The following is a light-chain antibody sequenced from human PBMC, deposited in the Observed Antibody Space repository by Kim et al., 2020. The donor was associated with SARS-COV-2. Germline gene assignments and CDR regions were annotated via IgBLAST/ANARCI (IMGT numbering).Light chain of an antibody. CDR1: KLGDKY. V-gene: IGLV3-1*01. CDR3: QAWDSSTAV. J-gene: IGLJ2*01. CDR2: QDS. Sequence: VSPGQQASITCSGDKLGDKYACWYQQKPGQSPVLVIYQDSKRPSGIPERFSGSNSGNTATLTISGTQAMDEADYYCQAWDSSTAVFGGGTQLTVL.